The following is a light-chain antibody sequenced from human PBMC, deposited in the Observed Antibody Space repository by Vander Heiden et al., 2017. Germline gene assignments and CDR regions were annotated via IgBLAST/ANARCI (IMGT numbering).Light chain of an antibody. CDR3: RQDDDYPPT. Sequence: AIQMTQSPSSLSASVGDRVTITCRASQGIRNDLGWYQQKPGKAPKLLIYAASSLQSGVPSRFSGSGSGTDFTLTISSPQPEDFATYYCRQDDDYPPTFGAGTKVEIK. CDR2: AAS. V-gene: IGKV1-6*01. CDR1: QGIRND. J-gene: IGKJ4*01.